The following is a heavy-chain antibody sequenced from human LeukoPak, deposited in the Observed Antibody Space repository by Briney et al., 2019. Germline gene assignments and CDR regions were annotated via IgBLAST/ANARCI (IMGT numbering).Heavy chain of an antibody. D-gene: IGHD6-25*01. CDR2: INGDGSTT. CDR3: ARVMISGQRHMDV. V-gene: IGHV3-74*01. Sequence: GGSLRLSCAASGFTFSNYWMHWVRQGPGKGLVWVSRINGDGSTTHYADSVKGRFNISRDNAKNTLYLQLNSLRAEDTAVYYCARVMISGQRHMDVWGKGTTVTVSS. J-gene: IGHJ6*03. CDR1: GFTFSNYW.